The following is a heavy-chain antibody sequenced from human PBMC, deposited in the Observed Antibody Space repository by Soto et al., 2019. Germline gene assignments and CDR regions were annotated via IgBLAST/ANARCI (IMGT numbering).Heavy chain of an antibody. CDR3: ARGAPYHDDNGYSYARPYYFDY. J-gene: IGHJ4*02. CDR1: GGSISSYY. CDR2: IYYSGST. D-gene: IGHD3-22*01. Sequence: SETLSLTCTVSGGSISSYYWSWIRQPPGKGLEWIGYIYYSGSTNYNPSLKSRVTISVDRSKNQFSLKLSSVTAADTAVYYCARGAPYHDDNGYSYARPYYFDYWGRGALVTVSS. V-gene: IGHV4-59*12.